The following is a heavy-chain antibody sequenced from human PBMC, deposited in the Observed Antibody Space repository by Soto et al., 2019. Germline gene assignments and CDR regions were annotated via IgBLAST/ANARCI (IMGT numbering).Heavy chain of an antibody. CDR3: ARAGGTTVTGLWHFDS. CDR1: GFTFNTYS. D-gene: IGHD4-17*01. V-gene: IGHV3-33*01. Sequence: GGSLRLSCEASGFTFNTYSMHWVRQPPGKGLEWLAAIWYDGTQKYYADSVKGRFIISRDNSKKTLYLEMNSLRAEDTAVYYCARAGGTTVTGLWHFDSWGQGTLVPVSS. J-gene: IGHJ4*02. CDR2: IWYDGTQK.